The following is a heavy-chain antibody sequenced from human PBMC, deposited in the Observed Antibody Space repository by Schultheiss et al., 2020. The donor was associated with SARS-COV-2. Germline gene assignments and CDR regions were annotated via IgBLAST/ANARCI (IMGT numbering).Heavy chain of an antibody. CDR3: ARDGSYFSYYYYYMDV. V-gene: IGHV1-2*02. CDR2: INPNSGGT. CDR1: GYTFTSYG. J-gene: IGHJ6*03. D-gene: IGHD1-26*01. Sequence: ASVKVSCKASGYTFTSYGISWVRQAPGQGLEWMGWINPNSGGTNYAQKFQGRVTMTRDTSISTAYMELSRLRSDDTAVYYCARDGSYFSYYYYYMDVWGKGTTVTVSS.